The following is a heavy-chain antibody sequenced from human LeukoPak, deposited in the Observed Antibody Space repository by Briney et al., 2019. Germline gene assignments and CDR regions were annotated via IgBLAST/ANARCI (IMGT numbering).Heavy chain of an antibody. D-gene: IGHD6-13*01. J-gene: IGHJ4*02. V-gene: IGHV4-59*08. CDR3: AKTKGSSWSYYFDY. CDR1: RGSLSTDY. CDR2: VYYIGST. Sequence: SETLSLTCTVSRGSLSTDYWSWIRQPPGKGLEWIGYVYYIGSTNYNPSLRGRVTISVDMARNQFSLKLSSMGAADTAVYYCAKTKGSSWSYYFDYWGQGSMVTVSS.